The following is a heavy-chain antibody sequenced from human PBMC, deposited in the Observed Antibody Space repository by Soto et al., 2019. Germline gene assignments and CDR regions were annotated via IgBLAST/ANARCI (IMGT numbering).Heavy chain of an antibody. Sequence: QVQLTESGGGLVKPGGSLRLSCAASGFTFSALYMSWIRQAPGKGLEWISCIGSGGDKKIYAESVRGRFTISRDNAKNSLYRQMNSLRAEDTAVYYCARDRGEVTGDYFDYWGQGTLVTVSS. CDR3: ARDRGEVTGDYFDY. V-gene: IGHV3-11*01. CDR2: IGSGGDKK. D-gene: IGHD3-9*01. CDR1: GFTFSALY. J-gene: IGHJ4*02.